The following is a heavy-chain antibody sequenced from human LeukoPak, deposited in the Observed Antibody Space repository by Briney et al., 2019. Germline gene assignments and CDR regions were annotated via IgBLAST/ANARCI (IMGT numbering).Heavy chain of an antibody. V-gene: IGHV1-24*01. CDR1: GYTFTGYY. CDR2: FDPEDGET. CDR3: ARDRGRATKVGVDY. Sequence: ASVKVSCKASGYTFTGYYMHWVRQAPGKGLEWMGGFDPEDGETIYAQKFQGRVTMTTDTSTSTAYMDLRSLRSDDTAVYYCARDRGRATKVGVDYWGQGTLVTVSS. J-gene: IGHJ4*02. D-gene: IGHD1-26*01.